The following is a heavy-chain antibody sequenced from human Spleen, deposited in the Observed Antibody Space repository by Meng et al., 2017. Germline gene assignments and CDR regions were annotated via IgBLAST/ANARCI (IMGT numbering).Heavy chain of an antibody. Sequence: ASVKVSCKASGYTFTAYYIHWVRQAPGQGLEWMGWINPNSGGTNFAQKFQGRVTMTRDTSISTAHMELGRRRSDDTALYYCARGSTSVDWFDPWGQGTLVTVSS. CDR2: INPNSGGT. CDR1: GYTFTAYY. V-gene: IGHV1-2*02. J-gene: IGHJ5*02. D-gene: IGHD2-2*01. CDR3: ARGSTSVDWFDP.